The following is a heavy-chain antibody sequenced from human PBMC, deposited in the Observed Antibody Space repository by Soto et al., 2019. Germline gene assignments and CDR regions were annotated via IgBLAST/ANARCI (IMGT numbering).Heavy chain of an antibody. CDR3: ARLRYSYYYYYGMDV. CDR1: SASVTTTY. CDR2: INHSGST. V-gene: IGHV4-34*01. Sequence: SETLSLTCTVSSASVTTTYWSWIRQPPGKGLEWIGEINHSGSTNYNPSLKSRVTISVDTSKNQFSLKLSSVTAADTAVYYCARLRYSYYYYYGMDVWGQGTTVTVSS. D-gene: IGHD2-15*01. J-gene: IGHJ6*02.